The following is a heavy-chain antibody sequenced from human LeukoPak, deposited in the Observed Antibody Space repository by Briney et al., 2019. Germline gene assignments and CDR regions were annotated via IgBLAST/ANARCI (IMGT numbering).Heavy chain of an antibody. J-gene: IGHJ3*02. V-gene: IGHV4-39*01. Sequence: PSETLSLTCTVSGGSISSSSYYWGWIRQPPGKGLEWIGSIYYSGSTYYNPALKSRVTISVDPSKNQFSLKLSSVTAADTAVYYCARGRYHSLDAFDIWGQGTMVTVSS. CDR1: GGSISSSSYY. CDR3: ARGRYHSLDAFDI. D-gene: IGHD2-2*01. CDR2: IYYSGST.